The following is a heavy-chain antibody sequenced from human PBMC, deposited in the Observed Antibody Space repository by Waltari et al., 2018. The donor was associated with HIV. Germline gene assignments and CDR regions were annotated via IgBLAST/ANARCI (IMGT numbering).Heavy chain of an antibody. V-gene: IGHV4-59*11. Sequence: QVQLQESGPGLVKPSETLSLTCSVSGGSITTHYLSWIRQSPEKGLEWIGYIYFNGNTNYNSSLKSRVTMSADTSKNQISLKLSSVTAADSAKYYCARGPIMTPGNVYTGFDVWGRGTTVTVS. CDR3: ARGPIMTPGNVYTGFDV. D-gene: IGHD2-15*01. CDR2: IYFNGNT. CDR1: GGSITTHY. J-gene: IGHJ6*02.